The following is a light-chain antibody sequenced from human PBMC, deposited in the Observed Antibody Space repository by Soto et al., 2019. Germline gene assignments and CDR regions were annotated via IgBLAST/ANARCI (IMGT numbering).Light chain of an antibody. CDR3: QQYYSDHPT. CDR2: AAS. Sequence: AIRMTQSPSSLSASTGDRVTITCRASQGISSYLAWYQQKPGKAPKLLIYAASTLQSGVPSRFSGSGSGTDFTLTISCLQSEDFATYYCQQYYSDHPTFGQGTKVDIK. J-gene: IGKJ1*01. CDR1: QGISSY. V-gene: IGKV1-8*01.